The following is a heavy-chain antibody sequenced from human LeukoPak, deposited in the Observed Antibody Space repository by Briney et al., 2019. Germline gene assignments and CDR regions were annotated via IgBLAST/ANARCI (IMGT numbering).Heavy chain of an antibody. J-gene: IGHJ5*02. CDR3: ARGGERFLGWLLPKYNWFDP. CDR2: MNPNSGNT. V-gene: IGHV1-8*01. CDR1: GYTFTSYD. Sequence: ASVKVSCKASGYTFTSYDINWVRQATGQGLEWMGWMNPNSGNTGYAQKFQGRVTMTRNTSISTAYMELSSLRSEDTAVYYCARGGERFLGWLLPKYNWFDPWGQGTLVTVSS. D-gene: IGHD3-3*01.